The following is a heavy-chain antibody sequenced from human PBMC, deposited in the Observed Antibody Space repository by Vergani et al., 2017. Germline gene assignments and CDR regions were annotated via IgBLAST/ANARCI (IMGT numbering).Heavy chain of an antibody. J-gene: IGHJ4*02. CDR1: GGSIRSSSYY. CDR2: IYYSGST. Sequence: QLQLQESGPGLVKPSETLSLTCTVSGGSIRSSSYYWGWIRQPPGKGLEWIGSIYYSGSTYYNPSLKSRVTISVDTSKNQFSLKLSSVTAADTAVYYCARDLDYYDSSGYPPYYFDYWGQGTLVTVSS. V-gene: IGHV4-39*07. CDR3: ARDLDYYDSSGYPPYYFDY. D-gene: IGHD3-22*01.